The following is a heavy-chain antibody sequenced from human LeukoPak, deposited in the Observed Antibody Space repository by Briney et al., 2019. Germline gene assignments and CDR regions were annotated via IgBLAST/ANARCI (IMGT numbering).Heavy chain of an antibody. J-gene: IGHJ4*02. CDR2: IKSDGSDT. Sequence: PGGPLRLSCAASGFSFSTNWMHWVRQAPGKGLVWVLRIKSDGSDTSYADSVKGRFTISRDNAKNTLYLQMNSLRAEDTAVYCCAVFSWPYYWGQGTLVTVYS. V-gene: IGHV3-74*01. CDR1: GFSFSTNW. D-gene: IGHD2-8*01. CDR3: AVFSWPYY.